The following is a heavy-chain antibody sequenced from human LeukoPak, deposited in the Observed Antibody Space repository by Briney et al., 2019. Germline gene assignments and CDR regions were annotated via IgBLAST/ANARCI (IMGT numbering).Heavy chain of an antibody. J-gene: IGHJ6*04. CDR3: ARTNTVTKEEINYYYGMDV. D-gene: IGHD4-17*01. CDR1: GFSLSTSGMC. V-gene: IGHV2-70*01. CDR2: IDWDDDK. Sequence: SGPALVKPTQTLTLTCTFSGFSLSTSGMCVSWIRQPPGKALEWLALIDWDDDKYYSTSLKTRLTISKDTSKNQVVLTMTNMDPVDTATYYCARTNTVTKEEINYYYGMDVWGKGTTVTVFS.